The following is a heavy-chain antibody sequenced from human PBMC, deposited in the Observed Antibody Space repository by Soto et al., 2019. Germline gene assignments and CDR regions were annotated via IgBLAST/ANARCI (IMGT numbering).Heavy chain of an antibody. J-gene: IGHJ6*02. V-gene: IGHV4-30-4*01. CDR2: IYYSGST. CDR3: ARTVAVIVDHYYYYYGMDV. Sequence: PSETLSLTCTVSGGSISSCDYYWSWIRQPPGKGLEWIGYIYYSGSTYYNPSLKSRVTISVDTSKNQFSLKLSSVTAADTAMYYCARTVAVIVDHYYYYYGMDVWGQGTTVTVSS. CDR1: GGSISSCDYY. D-gene: IGHD3-22*01.